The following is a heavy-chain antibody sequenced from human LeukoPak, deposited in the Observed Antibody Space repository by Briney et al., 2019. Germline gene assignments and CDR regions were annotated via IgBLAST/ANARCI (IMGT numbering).Heavy chain of an antibody. Sequence: GGSLRLSCAASGFTFNNYGMHWVRQPPGKGLGWVAIISSDGTNKYPADSVKGRFTTSRDNSKNTLYLQMNSLRTEDTAVYYCAKERQDYYDNRGYFDFDYWGQGTLVTVSS. J-gene: IGHJ4*02. CDR2: ISSDGTNK. CDR3: AKERQDYYDNRGYFDFDY. V-gene: IGHV3-30*18. D-gene: IGHD3-22*01. CDR1: GFTFNNYG.